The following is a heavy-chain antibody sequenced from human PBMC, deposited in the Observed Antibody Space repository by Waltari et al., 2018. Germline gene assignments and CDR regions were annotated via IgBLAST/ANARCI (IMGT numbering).Heavy chain of an antibody. Sequence: QVQLVQSGAEVMKPGASMKISCQTSGYSFSSYAIHWVRQAHGQRLEWVGWINPASGYTKYSQKFEGRVTITSDTSADTVDMELTSLTSEDTAVFYCARDEISAAGSLYYYYGLDVWGQGTPVTVS. CDR3: ARDEISAAGSLYYYYGLDV. V-gene: IGHV1-3*01. CDR2: INPASGYT. D-gene: IGHD6-13*01. J-gene: IGHJ6*02. CDR1: GYSFSSYA.